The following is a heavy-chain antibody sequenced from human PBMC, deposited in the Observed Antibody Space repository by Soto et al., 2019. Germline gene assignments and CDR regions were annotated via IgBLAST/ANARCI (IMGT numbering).Heavy chain of an antibody. V-gene: IGHV1-69*13. CDR2: IIPIFGTA. CDR1: GGTFSSYA. Sequence: SVKVSCKASGGTFSSYAISWVRQAPGQGLEWMGGIIPIFGTANYAQKFQGRVTITADESTSTAYMELSSLRSEDTAVYYCAPMEFYGDYGGPLYNWFDPWGQGTLVTVSS. D-gene: IGHD4-17*01. J-gene: IGHJ5*02. CDR3: APMEFYGDYGGPLYNWFDP.